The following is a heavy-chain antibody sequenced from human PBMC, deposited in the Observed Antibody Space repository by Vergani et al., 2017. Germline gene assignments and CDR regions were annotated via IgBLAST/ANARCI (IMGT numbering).Heavy chain of an antibody. V-gene: IGHV5-51*01. CDR1: GYSFTSYW. J-gene: IGHJ6*03. D-gene: IGHD2-21*01. CDR3: ARHWCGGDCYHYYYYYRDV. Sequence: EVQLVQSGVEVKKPGESLKISCKSSGYSFTSYWIGWVRQMPGKGLEWMGIIYPGDSDTRYSPSFQGQVTISADKSISTAYLQWSSLRASDTAVYYCARHWCGGDCYHYYYYYRDVWGKGTTVTVSS. CDR2: IYPGDSDT.